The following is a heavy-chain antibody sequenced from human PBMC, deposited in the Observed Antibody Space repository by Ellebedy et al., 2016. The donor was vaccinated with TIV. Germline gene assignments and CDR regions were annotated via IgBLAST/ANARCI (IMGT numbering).Heavy chain of an antibody. V-gene: IGHV3-66*01. CDR3: ARDGGLGELLEGYFGS. D-gene: IGHD3-10*01. CDR1: GFTVGTNY. CDR2: IFGGGTT. J-gene: IGHJ4*02. Sequence: GESLKISCAASGFTVGTNYMNWIRQAPGKGLEWVSLIFGGGTTYYADSVTVGLTMYSDPSTNMVFLQSNSLRAEDTAVYYCARDGGLGELLEGYFGSWGQGTLVTVSS.